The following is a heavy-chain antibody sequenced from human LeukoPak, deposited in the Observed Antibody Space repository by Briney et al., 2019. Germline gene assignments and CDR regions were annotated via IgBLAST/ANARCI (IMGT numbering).Heavy chain of an antibody. CDR3: ARSPSHPGWLLSAFDI. D-gene: IGHD3-22*01. CDR2: IYYSGST. CDR1: GGSISTYY. J-gene: IGHJ3*02. Sequence: PSETLSLTCTVSGGSISTYYWSWIRQPPGKGLEWIGYIYYSGSTDYNPSLKSRVTISVDTSKSQFSLKLSSVTAADTAVYYCARSPSHPGWLLSAFDIWGQGTMVTVSS. V-gene: IGHV4-59*01.